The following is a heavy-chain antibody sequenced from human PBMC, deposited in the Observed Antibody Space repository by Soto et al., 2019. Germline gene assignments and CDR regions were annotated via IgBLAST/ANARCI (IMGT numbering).Heavy chain of an antibody. J-gene: IGHJ4*02. CDR2: IIPKLGSA. CDR1: GGGNLRDYR. D-gene: IGHD2-21*02. CDR3: ALGGDGYNFGAVY. V-gene: IGHV1-69*01. Sequence: QVQLVQSGAEVKEPGSSVKASCKASGGGNLRDYRTTWVRRAPGQGLEWLGGIIPKLGSANYAQNFQGRVTVTADESTDTVYMELRSLRSDDTAVYYCALGGDGYNFGAVYWCQGTPGTVS.